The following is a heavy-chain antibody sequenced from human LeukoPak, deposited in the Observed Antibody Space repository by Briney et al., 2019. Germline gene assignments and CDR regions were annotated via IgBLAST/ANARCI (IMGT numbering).Heavy chain of an antibody. Sequence: GGSLRLSCAASRFSFSNYWMSWVRQAPGKGLEWVANIKRDGSEKYYVDSVKGRFTISRDNAKNSLYLQLNSLRTEDTAVYYCARGRGSWYGVYFDYWGQGTLVTVSS. J-gene: IGHJ4*02. CDR1: RFSFSNYW. D-gene: IGHD6-13*01. CDR2: IKRDGSEK. CDR3: ARGRGSWYGVYFDY. V-gene: IGHV3-7*01.